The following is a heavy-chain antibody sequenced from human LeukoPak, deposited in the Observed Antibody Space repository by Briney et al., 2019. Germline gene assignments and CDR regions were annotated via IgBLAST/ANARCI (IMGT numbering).Heavy chain of an antibody. V-gene: IGHV4-59*01. CDR1: GGSIRNYY. Sequence: PSETLSLTCAVSGGSIRNYYWSWIRQPPGKGLEWIGDIYYSGSINYNSALKGRVTISVDTSKNQFSLFLSSVTAADTAVYYCARGPPDSQWLVWYYLDYWGQGTLVTVSS. CDR2: IYYSGSI. D-gene: IGHD6-19*01. J-gene: IGHJ4*02. CDR3: ARGPPDSQWLVWYYLDY.